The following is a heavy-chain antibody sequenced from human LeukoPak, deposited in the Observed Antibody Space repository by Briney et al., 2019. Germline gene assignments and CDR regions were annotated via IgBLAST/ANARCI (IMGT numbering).Heavy chain of an antibody. CDR2: IIPIFGIA. V-gene: IGHV1-69*13. J-gene: IGHJ3*02. CDR3: ARDRRNLDAFDI. CDR1: GGTFSSHA. Sequence: SVKVSCKASGGTFSSHAISWVRQAPGQGLEWMGGIIPIFGIANYAQKFQGRVTITADESTSTAYMELSSLRSEDTAVYYCARDRRNLDAFDIWGQGTMVTVSS.